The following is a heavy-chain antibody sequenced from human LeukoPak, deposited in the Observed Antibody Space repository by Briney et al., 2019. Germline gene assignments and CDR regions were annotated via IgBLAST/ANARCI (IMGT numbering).Heavy chain of an antibody. V-gene: IGHV4-30-4*08. CDR3: ARSSADYDFWSGYPLLFDY. Sequence: LRLSCAASGFTFSSYWMHWVRQPPGKGLEWIGYIYYSGSTYYNPSLKSRVTISVDTSKNQFSLELSSVTAADTAVYYCARSSADYDFWSGYPLLFDYWGQGTLVTVSS. D-gene: IGHD3-3*01. CDR2: IYYSGST. CDR1: GFTFSSYW. J-gene: IGHJ4*02.